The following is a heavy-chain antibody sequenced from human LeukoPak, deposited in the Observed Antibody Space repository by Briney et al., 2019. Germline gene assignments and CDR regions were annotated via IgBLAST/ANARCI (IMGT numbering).Heavy chain of an antibody. V-gene: IGHV1-2*02. D-gene: IGHD3-22*01. CDR2: INPNSGGT. CDR1: GYTSTGYY. Sequence: ASVKVSCKASGYTSTGYYMHWVRQAPGQGLEWMGWINPNSGGTNYAQKFQGRVTMTRDTSISTAYMKLSRLRSDDTAVYYCARQTPTPYYYGSSGYPNWFDPWGQGTLATVSS. CDR3: ARQTPTPYYYGSSGYPNWFDP. J-gene: IGHJ5*02.